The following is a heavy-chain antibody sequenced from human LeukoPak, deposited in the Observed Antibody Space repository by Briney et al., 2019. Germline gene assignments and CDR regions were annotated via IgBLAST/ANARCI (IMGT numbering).Heavy chain of an antibody. CDR3: AKGLDSSGWYSDY. CDR1: GFTFSSYG. D-gene: IGHD6-19*01. Sequence: PGGSMRLSYAASGFTFSSYGMHWVRQAPGKGLEWVAVIWYDGSNKYYADSVKGRFTISRDNSKNTLYLQMNSPRAEDTAVYYCAKGLDSSGWYSDYWGQGTLVTVSS. CDR2: IWYDGSNK. V-gene: IGHV3-33*06. J-gene: IGHJ4*02.